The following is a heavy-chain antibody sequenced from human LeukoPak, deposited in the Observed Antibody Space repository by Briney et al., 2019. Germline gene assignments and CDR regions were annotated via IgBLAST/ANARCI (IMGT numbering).Heavy chain of an antibody. CDR1: GYTFTSYY. Sequence: ASVKVSCKASGYTFTSYYMHWVRQAPGQGLEWMGIINPSGGSTRYAQKFQGRVTMTRDTSTSTVYMELSSLRSEDTAVYYCARDIVVVVAATAVGPVQYYYYGMDVWGQGTTVTVSS. J-gene: IGHJ6*02. D-gene: IGHD2-15*01. V-gene: IGHV1-46*01. CDR2: INPSGGST. CDR3: ARDIVVVVAATAVGPVQYYYYGMDV.